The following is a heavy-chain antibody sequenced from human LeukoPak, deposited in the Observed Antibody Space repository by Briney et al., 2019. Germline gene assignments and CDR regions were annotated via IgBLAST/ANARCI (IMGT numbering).Heavy chain of an antibody. CDR1: GGSFSGYY. J-gene: IGHJ4*02. CDR2: INHSGST. Sequence: SETLSLTCAVYGGSFSGYYWSWIRQPPGKGLEWIGEINHSGSTNYNPSLKSRVTISVDTSKNQFSLKLSSVTAADTAVYYCARGRGYCSGGSCWYYFDYWGQGTLVTVSP. D-gene: IGHD2-15*01. CDR3: ARGRGYCSGGSCWYYFDY. V-gene: IGHV4-34*01.